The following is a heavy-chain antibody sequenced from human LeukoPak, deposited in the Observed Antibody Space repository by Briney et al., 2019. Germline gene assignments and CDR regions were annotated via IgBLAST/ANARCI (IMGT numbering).Heavy chain of an antibody. CDR1: TFTFSSDS. D-gene: IGHD6-13*01. CDR3: VRDSGSSWREGLNY. J-gene: IGHJ4*02. V-gene: IGHV3-21*01. CDR2: ISNSSDYI. Sequence: PGGSLRLSCAASTFTFSSDSMNWVRQAPGKGLEWVSSISNSSDYIYYADSVKGRFTIFRDNAKNSLYPQMNSLRVEDSAIYYCVRDSGSSWREGLNYWGQGTLVTDSS.